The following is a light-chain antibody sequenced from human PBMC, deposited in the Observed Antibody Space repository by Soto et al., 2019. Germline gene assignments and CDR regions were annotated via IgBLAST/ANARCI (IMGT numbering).Light chain of an antibody. CDR3: SSNTASSTYV. Sequence: QSALTQPASVSGSPGKSITISCTGTSRDVGGYNYVSWYQHHPGKAPKLLIYEVTYRPSGVSNRFSGSKSGNTASLTISGLQAEDEADYYCSSNTASSTYVFGTGTKLTVL. CDR1: SRDVGGYNY. V-gene: IGLV2-14*01. J-gene: IGLJ1*01. CDR2: EVT.